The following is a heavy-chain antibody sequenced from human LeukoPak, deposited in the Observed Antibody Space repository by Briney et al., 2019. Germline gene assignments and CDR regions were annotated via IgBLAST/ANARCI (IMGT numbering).Heavy chain of an antibody. Sequence: PSETLSLTCTVSGGSISSSSYYWGWIRQPPGKGLEWIGSIYYSGSTYYNPSLKSRVTISIDTSKNQFSLKLSSVTAADTAVYYCARVGVVVTATHHTRSQPLVHFDYWGQGTLVTVSS. D-gene: IGHD2-21*02. CDR2: IYYSGST. J-gene: IGHJ4*02. CDR1: GGSISSSSYY. V-gene: IGHV4-39*01. CDR3: ARVGVVVTATHHTRSQPLVHFDY.